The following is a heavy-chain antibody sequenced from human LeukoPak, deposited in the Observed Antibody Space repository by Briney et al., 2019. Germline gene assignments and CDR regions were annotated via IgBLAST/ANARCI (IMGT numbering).Heavy chain of an antibody. CDR3: AKVPYYDILTGPLLPDY. V-gene: IGHV3-23*01. CDR2: ISGSGGST. D-gene: IGHD3-9*01. CDR1: GFTFSSYA. Sequence: GGSLRLSCAASGFTFSSYAMSWDRQAPGKGLEWVSAISGSGGSTYYADSVKGRFTISRDNSKNTLHLQMNSLRAEDTAVYYCAKVPYYDILTGPLLPDYWGQGTLVTVSS. J-gene: IGHJ4*02.